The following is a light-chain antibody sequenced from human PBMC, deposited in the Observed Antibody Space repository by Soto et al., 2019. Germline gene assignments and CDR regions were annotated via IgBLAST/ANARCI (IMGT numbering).Light chain of an antibody. Sequence: EIVLTQSPATLSLSPGEKDTLSCRASQNVNSYLARYQQRPGQAPRLVIYDASNRATGVPARFSGSGSGTDFTLTISSLEPEDFAVYYCQQRNNCLGGTFGQGTKV. V-gene: IGKV3-11*01. CDR2: DAS. CDR3: QQRNNCLGGT. J-gene: IGKJ1*01. CDR1: QNVNSY.